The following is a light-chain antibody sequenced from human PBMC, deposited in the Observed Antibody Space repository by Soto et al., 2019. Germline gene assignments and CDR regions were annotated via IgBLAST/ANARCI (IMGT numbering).Light chain of an antibody. CDR3: QKYIRAPLT. CDR2: ATS. V-gene: IGKV1-27*01. Sequence: DVQMTQSPSSLSAFVGDRVTITCRASQGIAPYLAWFQQKPGKVPKLLIYATSTLQSGVPSRFSGSGSGTDFTLTITSLQHEEVATYYCQKYIRAPLTFGGGTKLEIK. CDR1: QGIAPY. J-gene: IGKJ4*01.